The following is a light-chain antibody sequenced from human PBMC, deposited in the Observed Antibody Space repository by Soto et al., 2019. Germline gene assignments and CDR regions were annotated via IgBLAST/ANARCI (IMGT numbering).Light chain of an antibody. J-gene: IGLJ1*01. Sequence: QSALTQPASVSGSPGQSITISCTGTSSDVGTYNYVSWYQQHPGKAPKLMIFEVSNRPSGVSNRFSGSKSGNTASLTISGLQAEDEADYSCTSYTSGTYVFGTGTKLTVL. CDR1: SSDVGTYNY. CDR3: TSYTSGTYV. V-gene: IGLV2-14*01. CDR2: EVS.